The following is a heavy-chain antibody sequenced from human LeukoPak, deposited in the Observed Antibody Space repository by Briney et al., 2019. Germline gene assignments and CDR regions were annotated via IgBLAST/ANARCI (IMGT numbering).Heavy chain of an antibody. Sequence: SETLSLTCTVSGGSISSYYWSWIRQPPGTGLEWIGYIYNSGRTNYDPSLKSRVTISVDTSKNQFSLKLSSVTAADTAVYYCARGPYSSSWKDRGPDYWGQGTLVTVSS. CDR1: GGSISSYY. D-gene: IGHD6-13*01. J-gene: IGHJ4*02. V-gene: IGHV4-59*01. CDR3: ARGPYSSSWKDRGPDY. CDR2: IYNSGRT.